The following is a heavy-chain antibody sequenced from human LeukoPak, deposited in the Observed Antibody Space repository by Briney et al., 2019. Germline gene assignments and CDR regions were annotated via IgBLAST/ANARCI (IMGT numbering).Heavy chain of an antibody. V-gene: IGHV3-30*02. CDR2: IRYDGSNK. Sequence: GGSLRLSCAASGFTFSSYGMHWVRQAPGKGLEWVAFIRYDGSNKYYADSVKGRFTISRDNSKNTLYLQMNTLRAEDTAVYYCARGGQQLVLSSFDYWGQGTLVTVSS. CDR3: ARGGQQLVLSSFDY. J-gene: IGHJ4*02. CDR1: GFTFSSYG. D-gene: IGHD6-13*01.